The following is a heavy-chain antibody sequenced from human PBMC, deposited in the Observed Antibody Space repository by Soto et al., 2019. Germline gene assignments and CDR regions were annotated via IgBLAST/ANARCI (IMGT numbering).Heavy chain of an antibody. V-gene: IGHV1-3*01. J-gene: IGHJ2*01. Sequence: ASVKVSCKASGYTFTSYAMHWVRQAPGQRLEWMGWINAGNGNTKYSQKFQGRVTITRDTSASTAYMELSSLKSEDTAVYYCARGGSLYWYFDLWGRGTLVTVS. CDR1: GYTFTSYA. D-gene: IGHD1-26*01. CDR3: ARGGSLYWYFDL. CDR2: INAGNGNT.